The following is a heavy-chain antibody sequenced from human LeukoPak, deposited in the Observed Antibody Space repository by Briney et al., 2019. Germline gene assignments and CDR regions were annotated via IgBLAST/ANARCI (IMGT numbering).Heavy chain of an antibody. Sequence: GASVKVSCKASGGTFSSYAISWVRQAPGQGLEWMGGIIPIFGTANYAQKFQGRVTITADESTSTAYMELSSLRSEDTAVYYCARADSPTSLWFGELLYSYYYYYGMDVWGQGTTVTVSS. CDR3: ARADSPTSLWFGELLYSYYYYYGMDV. CDR1: GGTFSSYA. D-gene: IGHD3-10*01. V-gene: IGHV1-69*13. CDR2: IIPIFGTA. J-gene: IGHJ6*02.